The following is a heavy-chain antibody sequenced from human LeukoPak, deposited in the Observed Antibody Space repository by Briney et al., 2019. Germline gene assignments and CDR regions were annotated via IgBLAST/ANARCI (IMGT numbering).Heavy chain of an antibody. Sequence: ASVTVSCKASGYTFTSYDINWVRQAAGQGLEWMGWMNPNSGNTGYAQKFQGRVTITRNTSISTAYMELSSLRSEDTAVYYCARAEWFSSSWYYRSYYYYYMDVWGKGTTVTVSS. V-gene: IGHV1-8*03. CDR3: ARAEWFSSSWYYRSYYYYYMDV. J-gene: IGHJ6*03. D-gene: IGHD6-13*01. CDR1: GYTFTSYD. CDR2: MNPNSGNT.